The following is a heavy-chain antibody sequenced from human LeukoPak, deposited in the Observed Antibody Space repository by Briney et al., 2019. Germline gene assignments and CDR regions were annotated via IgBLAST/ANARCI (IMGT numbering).Heavy chain of an antibody. CDR2: IRSKAYGGTT. D-gene: IGHD6-19*01. CDR1: GFTFSTYS. Sequence: PGGSLRLSCAASGFTFSTYSMNWVRQAPGKGLEWVGFIRSKAYGGTTEYAASVKGRFTISRDDSKSIAYLQMNSLKTEDTAVYYCTRVPSSGRPPYYFDYWGQGTLVTVSS. V-gene: IGHV3-49*04. CDR3: TRVPSSGRPPYYFDY. J-gene: IGHJ4*02.